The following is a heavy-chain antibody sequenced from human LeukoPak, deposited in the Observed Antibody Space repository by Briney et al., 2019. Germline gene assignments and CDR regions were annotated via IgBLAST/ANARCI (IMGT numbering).Heavy chain of an antibody. J-gene: IGHJ4*02. Sequence: GGSLRLSCAASGFTFSSYAMRWVPQAPREGLGWVSGSSGSGISTYYADSVKGRFTISRDNSKNTLYLQMNSLRAEDTAVYYCAKDLPRLWLGVVEDYFDYWGQGTLVTVSP. D-gene: IGHD2-15*01. V-gene: IGHV3-23*01. CDR1: GFTFSSYA. CDR3: AKDLPRLWLGVVEDYFDY. CDR2: SSGSGIST.